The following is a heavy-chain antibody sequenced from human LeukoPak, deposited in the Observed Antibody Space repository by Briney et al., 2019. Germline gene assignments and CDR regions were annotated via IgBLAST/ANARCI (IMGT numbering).Heavy chain of an antibody. CDR1: GFTSSDYT. D-gene: IGHD2-2*01. Sequence: GGSLRLSCAASGFTSSDYTMNWVRQSPGKGLEWVSCMSVSDDSTYYADSVKGRFTISRDTSKNMLYLQMNSLRAADTAVYYCARDRYCVSTNCPYDYWGQGTPVTVSS. CDR3: ARDRYCVSTNCPYDY. J-gene: IGHJ4*02. CDR2: MSVSDDST. V-gene: IGHV3-23*01.